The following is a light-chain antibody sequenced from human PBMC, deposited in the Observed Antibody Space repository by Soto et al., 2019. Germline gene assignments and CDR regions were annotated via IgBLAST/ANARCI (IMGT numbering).Light chain of an antibody. Sequence: QSVLTQPASVSGSLGQSITISCSGTSSDVGAYNYVSWYQQYPGKAPKLMIYHVTDRPSGVSNRFSGSKSGNTASLTISGLQAEDEADYYCSSYTSSSTLVFGGGTQRPS. CDR2: HVT. CDR1: SSDVGAYNY. CDR3: SSYTSSSTLV. V-gene: IGLV2-14*01. J-gene: IGLJ2*01.